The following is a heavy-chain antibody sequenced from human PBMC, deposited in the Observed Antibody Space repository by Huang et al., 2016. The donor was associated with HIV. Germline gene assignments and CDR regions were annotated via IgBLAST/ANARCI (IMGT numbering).Heavy chain of an antibody. Sequence: QVQLKQWGAGLLKPSETLSLTCAVYGGAFRGSSWTWSRQFPEKGLEWIGDINHKGKIIYNPSRSAQVTIATDTAKNHFSLQLTSVTAADTALYYCARGFNYYASDNLGVYYFDSWGLGTLVTVSP. J-gene: IGHJ4*02. D-gene: IGHD3-10*01. CDR1: GGAFRGSS. V-gene: IGHV4-34*02. CDR3: ARGFNYYASDNLGVYYFDS. CDR2: INHKGKI.